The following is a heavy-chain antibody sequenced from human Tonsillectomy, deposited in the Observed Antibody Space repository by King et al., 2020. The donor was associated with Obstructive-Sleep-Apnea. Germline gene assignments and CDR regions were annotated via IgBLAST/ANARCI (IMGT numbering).Heavy chain of an antibody. J-gene: IGHJ4*02. Sequence: VQLVESGGGLVQPGRPLRLSCGASGFTFDDYAMHWVRQAPGKGLEWVSGISWNSGSIGYADFVKGRFTISRDNTKNSVYLQMNSLRGEDTAMYYCAKDIYSGWYEGHFEYWGQGALVTVSS. CDR3: AKDIYSGWYEGHFEY. CDR1: GFTFDDYA. V-gene: IGHV3-9*01. CDR2: ISWNSGSI. D-gene: IGHD6-19*01.